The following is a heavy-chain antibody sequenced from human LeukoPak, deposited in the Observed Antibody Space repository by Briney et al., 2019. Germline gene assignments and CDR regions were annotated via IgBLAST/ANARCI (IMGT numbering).Heavy chain of an antibody. V-gene: IGHV3-21*04. D-gene: IGHD5-18*01. Sequence: GGSLRLSCAASGFTFNTYNMNWVRQAPGKGLEWVSSISSSSSYIYYADSVKGRFTISRDNAKNSLYLQMNSLRAEDTAVYYCAKAYSYDFGHNVGDYYYYMDVWGKGTTVTVSS. CDR2: ISSSSSYI. J-gene: IGHJ6*03. CDR3: AKAYSYDFGHNVGDYYYYMDV. CDR1: GFTFNTYN.